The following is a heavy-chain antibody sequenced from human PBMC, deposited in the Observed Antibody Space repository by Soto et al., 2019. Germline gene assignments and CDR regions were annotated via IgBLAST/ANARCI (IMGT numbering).Heavy chain of an antibody. D-gene: IGHD3-3*01. V-gene: IGHV3-30*18. Sequence: GGSLRLSCAASGFTFSSYGMHWVRQAPGKGLEWVAVISYDGSNKYYADSVKGRFTISRDNSKNTLYLQMNSLMSEDTAVYYCAKDNYDFWSGYPDHWGQGTLVTVSS. CDR1: GFTFSSYG. J-gene: IGHJ4*02. CDR3: AKDNYDFWSGYPDH. CDR2: ISYDGSNK.